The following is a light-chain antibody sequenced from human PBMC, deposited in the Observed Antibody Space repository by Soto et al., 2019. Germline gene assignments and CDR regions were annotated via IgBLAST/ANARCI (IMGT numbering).Light chain of an antibody. Sequence: LTQPASVSGSPGQSITISCTGTTSDVGGYNYVSWYQQHPGKVPKLLIHEVSNRPSGVSNRFSGSKSGNTASLTISGLQAEDEADYYCLSKTSSISYVFGTGTKV. J-gene: IGLJ1*01. CDR3: LSKTSSISYV. V-gene: IGLV2-14*01. CDR2: EVS. CDR1: TSDVGGYNY.